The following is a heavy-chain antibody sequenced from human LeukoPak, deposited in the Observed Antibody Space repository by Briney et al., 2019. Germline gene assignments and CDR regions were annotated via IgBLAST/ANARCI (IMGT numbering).Heavy chain of an antibody. D-gene: IGHD6-13*01. CDR3: ARLLEAAAGTDVFDI. Sequence: PGGSLRLSCAASGFTFSSYSMNWVRQAPGKGLEWVSSISSSSSYIYYADSVKGRFTISRDNAKNSLYLQMNSLRAEDTAVYYCARLLEAAAGTDVFDIWGQGTMVTVSS. CDR2: ISSSSSYI. V-gene: IGHV3-21*01. CDR1: GFTFSSYS. J-gene: IGHJ3*02.